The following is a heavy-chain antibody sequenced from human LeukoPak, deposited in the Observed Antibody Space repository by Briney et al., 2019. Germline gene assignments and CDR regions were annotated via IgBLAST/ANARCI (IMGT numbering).Heavy chain of an antibody. D-gene: IGHD3-16*02. V-gene: IGHV4-59*08. Sequence: HSETLSLTCTVSGGSIGTYYWSWVRQSPGKGLEWIGYIYVTGNRYNPYLQSRVTISVDTSRNQFFLKISSVTAADTAVYYCARHIGGGIEDMDVWGKGTEVTVSS. CDR2: IYVTGN. CDR3: ARHIGGGIEDMDV. CDR1: GGSIGTYY. J-gene: IGHJ6*03.